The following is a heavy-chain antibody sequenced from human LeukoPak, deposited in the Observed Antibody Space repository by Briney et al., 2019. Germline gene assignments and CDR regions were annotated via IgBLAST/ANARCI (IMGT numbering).Heavy chain of an antibody. D-gene: IGHD3-22*01. CDR3: ARGQSSSITMIVVVSYFDY. Sequence: ASVKVSCKASGYTFTSYDINWVRQATGQGLEWMGWMNPNSGNTGYAQKFQGRVTMTRNTSISTAYMELSSLRSEDTAVYYCARGQSSSITMIVVVSYFDYWGQGTLVTVSS. V-gene: IGHV1-8*01. CDR2: MNPNSGNT. J-gene: IGHJ4*02. CDR1: GYTFTSYD.